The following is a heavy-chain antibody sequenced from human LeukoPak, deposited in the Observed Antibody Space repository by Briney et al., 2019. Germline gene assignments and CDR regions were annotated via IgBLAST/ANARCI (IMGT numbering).Heavy chain of an antibody. V-gene: IGHV1-69*05. CDR2: IIPIFGTA. D-gene: IGHD5-18*01. CDR3: AGSDRGYSYGPIDY. J-gene: IGHJ4*02. Sequence: SVKVSCKASGGTFSSYAISWVRQAPGQGLEWMGGIIPIFGTANYAQKFQGRVTITTDESTSTAYMELSSLRSEDTAVYYCAGSDRGYSYGPIDYWGQGTLVTVSS. CDR1: GGTFSSYA.